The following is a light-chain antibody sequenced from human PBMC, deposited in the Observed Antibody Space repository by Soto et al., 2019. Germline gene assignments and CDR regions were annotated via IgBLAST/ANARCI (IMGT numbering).Light chain of an antibody. CDR1: QSVGTN. CDR2: DAS. Sequence: EIVMTQSPATLSVSPGDRAALSCRASQSVGTNFAWYQQKPVQAPRLLIYDASSRATGVPTRFSGSGSGTEFTLTISSLQSEDFAVYYCQQYYNWPPKYTFGQGTKLEIK. V-gene: IGKV3-15*01. J-gene: IGKJ2*01. CDR3: QQYYNWPPKYT.